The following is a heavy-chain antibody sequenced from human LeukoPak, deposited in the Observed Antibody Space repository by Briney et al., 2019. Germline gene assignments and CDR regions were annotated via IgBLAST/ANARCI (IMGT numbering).Heavy chain of an antibody. J-gene: IGHJ4*02. D-gene: IGHD3-10*01. CDR1: RFTFSSYS. Sequence: PGGSLRLSCAASRFTFSSYSMNWVRQAPGKGLEWVSSISSSSSYIYYADSVKGRFTISRDNAKNSLYLQMNSLRAEDTAVYYCARGSYGSGSEFDYWGQGTLVTVSS. V-gene: IGHV3-21*01. CDR3: ARGSYGSGSEFDY. CDR2: ISSSSSYI.